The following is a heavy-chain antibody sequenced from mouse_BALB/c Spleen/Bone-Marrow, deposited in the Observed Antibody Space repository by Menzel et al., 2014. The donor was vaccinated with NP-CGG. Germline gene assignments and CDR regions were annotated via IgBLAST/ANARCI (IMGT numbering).Heavy chain of an antibody. CDR2: IWAGGST. CDR1: GFSLTSYG. CDR3: ARDESGSCGDY. D-gene: IGHD1-1*02. V-gene: IGHV2-9*02. J-gene: IGHJ4*01. Sequence: VQRVESGPGLVAPSQSLSITCTVSGFSLTSYGVHWVRQPPGKGLEWLGVIWAGGSTDYNSALMSRLSISKDNSKSQVFLKMNSLQTDDTAMYYCARDESGSCGDYWGQGTSVTVSS.